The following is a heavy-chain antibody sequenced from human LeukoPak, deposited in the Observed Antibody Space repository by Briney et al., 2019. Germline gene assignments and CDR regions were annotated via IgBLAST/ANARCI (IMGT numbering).Heavy chain of an antibody. V-gene: IGHV3-21*06. CDR2: ISSTSSHI. J-gene: IGHJ4*02. CDR1: GFSLITYN. Sequence: MSGGSLRLSCAASGFSLITYNMNWVRQAPGKGLEWVSSISSTSSHIYYADSVKGRFTISRDNAKNSLYLQMNSLRAEDTAVYYCARAPYGILTGYSPYYFESWGQGTLVTVSS. CDR3: ARAPYGILTGYSPYYFES. D-gene: IGHD3-9*01.